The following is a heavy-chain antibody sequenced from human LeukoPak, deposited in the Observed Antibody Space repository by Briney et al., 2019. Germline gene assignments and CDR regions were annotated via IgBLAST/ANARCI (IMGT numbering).Heavy chain of an antibody. J-gene: IGHJ5*02. D-gene: IGHD2-15*01. CDR3: ARVRCSGGSCPSSWFDP. V-gene: IGHV1-2*02. Sequence: ASVKVSCKASGYTFNGYYMHWVRQAPGQGLEWMGWINPNSGGTNYAQKFQGRVTMTRDTSISTAYMELRSLRSDDTAVYYCARVRCSGGSCPSSWFDPWGQGTLVTVSS. CDR2: INPNSGGT. CDR1: GYTFNGYY.